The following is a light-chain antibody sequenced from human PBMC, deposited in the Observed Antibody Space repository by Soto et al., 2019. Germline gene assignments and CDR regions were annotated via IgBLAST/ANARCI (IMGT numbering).Light chain of an antibody. CDR2: GAS. CDR3: QQYGNSPRT. Sequence: EIVLTQSPGTLSLSPGERATLSCRASQRVSNNYLAWYQQKPGQTPRLLFYGASSRATGIPDRFSGSGSGTDFTLTISGLEPEDFAVYYCQQYGNSPRTFGQGTKVEIK. V-gene: IGKV3-20*01. CDR1: QRVSNNY. J-gene: IGKJ1*01.